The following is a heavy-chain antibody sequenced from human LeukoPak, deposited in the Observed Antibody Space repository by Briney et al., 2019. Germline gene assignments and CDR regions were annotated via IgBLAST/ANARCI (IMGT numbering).Heavy chain of an antibody. CDR2: ISSSSSYI. J-gene: IGHJ4*02. CDR3: ARAKPKNMVRGLIMRRESRYYFDY. V-gene: IGHV3-21*04. CDR1: GFTFSSYS. Sequence: GGSLRLSCAASGFTFSSYSMNWVRQAPGKGPEWVSSISSSSSYIYYADSVKGRFTISRDNSKSTLYIQMNSLRAEDTAVYYCARAKPKNMVRGLIMRRESRYYFDYWGQGTLVTVSS. D-gene: IGHD3-10*01.